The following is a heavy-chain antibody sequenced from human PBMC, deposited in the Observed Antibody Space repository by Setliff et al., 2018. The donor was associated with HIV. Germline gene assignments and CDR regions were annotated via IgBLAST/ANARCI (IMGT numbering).Heavy chain of an antibody. CDR3: AREIRAGNYPPYNYYFYMDV. V-gene: IGHV3-21*01. CDR2: ITTDSSYI. J-gene: IGHJ6*03. CDR1: GFTFSSYA. Sequence: PGGSLSLSCAASGFTFSSYAMNWVRQAPGKGLEWVSSITTDSSYIFDADSVKGRFTISRDNAKNSLYLQMSSLRAEDTAVYYCAREIRAGNYPPYNYYFYMDVWGKGTTVTVSS. D-gene: IGHD4-4*01.